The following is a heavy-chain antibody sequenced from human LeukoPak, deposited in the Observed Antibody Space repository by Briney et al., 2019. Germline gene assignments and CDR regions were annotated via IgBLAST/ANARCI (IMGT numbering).Heavy chain of an antibody. CDR2: IYPRDSTT. J-gene: IGHJ4*02. CDR3: ARRAIIQGTSALDF. D-gene: IGHD3-3*01. CDR1: GYTFTHDW. Sequence: GESLKISCKSSGYTFTHDWIGWVRQMPGKGLEWMGIIYPRDSTTRYSPAFEGQVTISVDKSITTAYLQRSSLKASDTAMYYCARRAIIQGTSALDFWGQGTVVIVTS. V-gene: IGHV5-51*01.